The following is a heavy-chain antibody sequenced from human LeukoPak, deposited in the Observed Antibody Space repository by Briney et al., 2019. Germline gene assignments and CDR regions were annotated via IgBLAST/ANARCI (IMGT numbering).Heavy chain of an antibody. Sequence: GGSLRLSCAASGFTFSSYAMHWVRQAPGKGLEWVAVISYDGSNKYYADSVKGRFTISRDNSKNTLYLQMNSLRAEDTAVYYCASYELELPGYWGQGTLVIVSS. V-gene: IGHV3-30-3*01. CDR2: ISYDGSNK. J-gene: IGHJ4*02. CDR3: ASYELELPGY. CDR1: GFTFSSYA. D-gene: IGHD1-7*01.